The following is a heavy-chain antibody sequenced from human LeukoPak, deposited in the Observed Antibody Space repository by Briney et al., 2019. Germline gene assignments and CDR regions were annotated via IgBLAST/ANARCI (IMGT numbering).Heavy chain of an antibody. J-gene: IGHJ4*02. Sequence: SGPTLVNPSETLSLTCTVSGGSISSYYWSWIRQPPGKGLEWIGDIYYSGSTNYNPSLKSRVTISVDTSKNQFSLRLSSVTAADTAVYYSARLASGSYGPLTPFDYWGQGTLVTVSS. CDR1: GGSISSYY. CDR2: IYYSGST. CDR3: ARLASGSYGPLTPFDY. D-gene: IGHD1-26*01. V-gene: IGHV4-59*08.